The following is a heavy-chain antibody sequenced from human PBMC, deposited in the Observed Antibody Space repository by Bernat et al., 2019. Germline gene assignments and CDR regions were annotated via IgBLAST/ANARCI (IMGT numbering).Heavy chain of an antibody. D-gene: IGHD2-2*02. V-gene: IGHV3-48*03. CDR1: GFTLSSHE. Sequence: EVQLVESGGGLVQPGGSLRLSCAASGFTLSSHEMNWVRQAPGKGLEWVSYISSSGSRLYYADSVKGRFTISRDNAKNSLYLQKNGLRAEDTAVYYCAREDNRPILRDYWGQGTLVTVSS. CDR3: AREDNRPILRDY. CDR2: ISSSGSRL. J-gene: IGHJ4*02.